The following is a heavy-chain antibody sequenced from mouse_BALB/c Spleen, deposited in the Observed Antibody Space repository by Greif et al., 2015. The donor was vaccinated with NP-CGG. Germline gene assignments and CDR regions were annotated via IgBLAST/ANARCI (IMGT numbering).Heavy chain of an antibody. CDR3: AIYYRYDGDY. Sequence: VQLQQSGAELAKPGASVKMSCKASGYTFTSYWMHWVKQRPGQGLEWIGYINPSTGYTEYNQKFKDKATLTADKSSSTAYMQLSSLTSEDSAVYYCAIYYRYDGDYWGQGTSVTVSS. D-gene: IGHD2-14*01. CDR1: GYTFTSYW. V-gene: IGHV1-7*01. CDR2: INPSTGYT. J-gene: IGHJ4*01.